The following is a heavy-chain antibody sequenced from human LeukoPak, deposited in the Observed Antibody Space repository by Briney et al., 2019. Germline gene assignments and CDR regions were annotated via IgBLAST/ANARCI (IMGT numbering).Heavy chain of an antibody. J-gene: IGHJ4*02. V-gene: IGHV4-34*01. CDR3: ARHEYYFDY. CDR1: GGSFSGYY. CDR2: INHSGST. Sequence: SETLSLTCAVYGGSFSGYYWSWIRQPPGKGLEWIGEINHSGSTNYNPSLKSRVTISVDTSKNQFSLKLSSVTAADTAVYYCARHEYYFDYWGQGTLVAVSS.